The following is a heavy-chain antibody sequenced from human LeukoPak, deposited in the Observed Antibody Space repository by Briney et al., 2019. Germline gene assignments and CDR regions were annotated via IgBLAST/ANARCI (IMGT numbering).Heavy chain of an antibody. CDR1: GYTFTSYY. CDR2: INPSGGST. V-gene: IGHV1-46*01. J-gene: IGHJ3*02. D-gene: IGHD6-19*01. Sequence: ASVKVSCKASGYTFTSYYMHWVRQAPGQGPEWMGIINPSGGSTSYAQKFQGRVTMTRDTSTSTVYMELSSLRSEDTAVYYCARDSPIAVAGPGTFGIWGQGTMVTVSS. CDR3: ARDSPIAVAGPGTFGI.